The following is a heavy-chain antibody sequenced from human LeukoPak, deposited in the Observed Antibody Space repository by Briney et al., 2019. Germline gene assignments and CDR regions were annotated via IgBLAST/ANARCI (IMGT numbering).Heavy chain of an antibody. Sequence: SETLSLTCTVSGGSISSGSHHWGWFRQSPGKGLEWIGSIYDSRTIYYNPSLKSRVTISVDTSKNQFSLKLSSVTAADTAVYYCARDSYGYGYWGQGTLVTVSS. D-gene: IGHD5-18*01. J-gene: IGHJ4*02. CDR1: GGSISSGSHH. CDR2: IYDSRTI. CDR3: ARDSYGYGY. V-gene: IGHV4-39*07.